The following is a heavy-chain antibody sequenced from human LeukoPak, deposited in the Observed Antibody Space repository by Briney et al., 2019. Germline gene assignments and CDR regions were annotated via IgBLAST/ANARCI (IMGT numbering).Heavy chain of an antibody. V-gene: IGHV4-39*07. CDR3: ARGDQFRYSYGLNWFDP. Sequence: SETLSLTCTVSGDSISTSNSYWGWIRQPPGKGLEWIGSIYYSGNTYYNASLKSRVTISVDTSKNQFSLKLSSVTAADTAVYYCARGDQFRYSYGLNWFDPWGQGTLVTVSS. D-gene: IGHD5-18*01. J-gene: IGHJ5*02. CDR1: GDSISTSNSY. CDR2: IYYSGNT.